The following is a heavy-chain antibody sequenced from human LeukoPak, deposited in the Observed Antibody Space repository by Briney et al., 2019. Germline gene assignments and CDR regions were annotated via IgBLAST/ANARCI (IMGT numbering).Heavy chain of an antibody. CDR2: IIPIFGTA. CDR1: GGTFSSYA. J-gene: IGHJ6*03. D-gene: IGHD6-6*01. V-gene: IGHV1-69*13. CDR3: ARVAYSSSSVMDV. Sequence: EASVKVSCKASGGTFSSYAISWVRQAPGQGLEWMGGIIPIFGTANYAQKFQGRVTITADESTSTAYMELSSLRSEDTAVYYCARVAYSSSSVMDVWGKGTTVTVSS.